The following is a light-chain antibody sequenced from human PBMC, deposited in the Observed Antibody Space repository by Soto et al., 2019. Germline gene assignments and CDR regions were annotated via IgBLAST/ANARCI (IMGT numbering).Light chain of an antibody. J-gene: IGKJ3*01. CDR2: GAS. CDR1: QGISTY. CDR3: QKYNSAPLT. Sequence: DIQMTQSPSSLSASVGDRVTITCRASQGISTYLAWYQQKPGKVPKLLIYGASTLQSGVPSRFSGSGSGTDFTLTISSLQPEDFATYYCQKYNSAPLTFGPGTKVDIK. V-gene: IGKV1-27*01.